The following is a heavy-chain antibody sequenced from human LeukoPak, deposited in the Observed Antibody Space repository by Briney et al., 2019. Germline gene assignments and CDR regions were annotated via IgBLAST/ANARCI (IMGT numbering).Heavy chain of an antibody. J-gene: IGHJ4*02. V-gene: IGHV4-34*01. CDR1: GGSFSGYY. Sequence: SETLSLTCAVYGGSFSGYYWSWIRQPPGKGLEWIGEINHSRSTNYNPSLKSRVTISVDTSKNQFSLKLSSVTAADTAVYYCARVWGDPGATFDYWGQGTLVTVSS. D-gene: IGHD3-16*01. CDR3: ARVWGDPGATFDY. CDR2: INHSRST.